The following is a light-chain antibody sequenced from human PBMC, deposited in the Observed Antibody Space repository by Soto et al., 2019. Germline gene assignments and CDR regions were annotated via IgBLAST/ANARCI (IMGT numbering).Light chain of an antibody. CDR2: DAS. Sequence: EIVLTQSPATLSLSPGESATLSCRASQSVSSYLAWYQQKPGQAPRLLIYDASNRATGIPARFSGSGSGTDFTLTISSLQSEEFAVYYCQQYNNWPRTVGQGNKVDIK. V-gene: IGKV3-11*01. CDR1: QSVSSY. CDR3: QQYNNWPRT. J-gene: IGKJ1*01.